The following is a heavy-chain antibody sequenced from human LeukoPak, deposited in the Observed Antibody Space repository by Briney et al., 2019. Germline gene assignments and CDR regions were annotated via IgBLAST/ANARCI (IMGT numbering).Heavy chain of an antibody. CDR3: ARVVVVPAAISGSYYYYMDV. Sequence: ASVKVSCKASGYTFTSYAMHWVRQAPGQRLEWMGWISAYNGNTNYAQKLQGRVTMTTDTSTSTAYMELRSLRSDDTAVYYCARVVVVPAAISGSYYYYMDVWGKGTTVTVSS. CDR1: GYTFTSYA. J-gene: IGHJ6*03. D-gene: IGHD2-2*02. V-gene: IGHV1-18*01. CDR2: ISAYNGNT.